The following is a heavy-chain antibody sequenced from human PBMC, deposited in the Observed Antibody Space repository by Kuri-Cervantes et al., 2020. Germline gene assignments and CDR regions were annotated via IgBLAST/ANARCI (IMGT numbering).Heavy chain of an antibody. D-gene: IGHD1-14*01. J-gene: IGHJ6*03. Sequence: ASVKVSCKASGYTFTGYYMHWVRQAPGQGLEWMGRINPNSGGTNYAQKFQGRVTMTEDTSTDTAYMELSSLRSEDTAVYYCATDRNRNRYYYYYVDVWGKGTTVTVSS. V-gene: IGHV1-2*06. CDR3: ATDRNRNRYYYYYVDV. CDR2: INPNSGGT. CDR1: GYTFTGYY.